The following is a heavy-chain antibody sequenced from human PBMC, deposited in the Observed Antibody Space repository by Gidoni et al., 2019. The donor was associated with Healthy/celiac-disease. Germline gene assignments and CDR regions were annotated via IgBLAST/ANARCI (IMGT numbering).Heavy chain of an antibody. D-gene: IGHD2-2*01. J-gene: IGHJ5*02. V-gene: IGHV1-18*01. Sequence: QVQLVQSGAEVKKPGASVKVSCKASGYTFTSYGISWVRQAPGQGLEWMGWISAYNGDTNYAQKLQGRVTMTTDTSTSTAYMELRSLRSDDTAVYYCARVLSACSTSCYVFDPWGQGTLVTVSS. CDR2: ISAYNGDT. CDR3: ARVLSACSTSCYVFDP. CDR1: GYTFTSYG.